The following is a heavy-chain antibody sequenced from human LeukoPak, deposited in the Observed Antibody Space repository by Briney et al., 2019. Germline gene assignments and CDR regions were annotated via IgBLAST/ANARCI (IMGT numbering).Heavy chain of an antibody. D-gene: IGHD5-18*01. Sequence: ASVNVSCKASGGTFSSYAISWVRQAPGQGLEWMGRIIPILGIANYAHTFQGRVTITADESTSTAYLELNSLRSEDTAVYYCARNPYLDTAMEDWGQGTLVTVSS. V-gene: IGHV1-69*04. CDR2: IIPILGIA. J-gene: IGHJ4*02. CDR1: GGTFSSYA. CDR3: ARNPYLDTAMED.